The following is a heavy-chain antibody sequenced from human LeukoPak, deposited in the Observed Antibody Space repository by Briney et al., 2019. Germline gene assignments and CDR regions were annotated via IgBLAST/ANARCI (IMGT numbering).Heavy chain of an antibody. V-gene: IGHV4-34*01. CDR3: ARTGARGYYDSSGYHFDY. D-gene: IGHD3-22*01. Sequence: SETLSLTCAVYGGSFSGYYWSWIRQPLGKGLEWIGEINHSGSTNYNPSLKSRVTISVDTSKNQFSLKLSSVTAADTAVYYCARTGARGYYDSSGYHFDYWGQGTLVTVSS. CDR2: INHSGST. CDR1: GGSFSGYY. J-gene: IGHJ4*02.